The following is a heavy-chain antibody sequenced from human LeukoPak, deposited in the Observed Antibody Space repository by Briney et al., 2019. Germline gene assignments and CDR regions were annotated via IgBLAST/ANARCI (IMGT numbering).Heavy chain of an antibody. CDR1: GYTFTGYY. CDR2: INPNSGGT. V-gene: IGHV1-2*02. CDR3: ARVFGDYYFDY. Sequence: ASVKVSCKASGYTFTGYYMHWVRQAPGQGLEWMRWINPNSGGTNYAQKFQGRVTMARDTSISTAYMELSRLRSDDTAVYYCARVFGDYYFDYWGQGTLVTVSS. J-gene: IGHJ4*02. D-gene: IGHD3-16*01.